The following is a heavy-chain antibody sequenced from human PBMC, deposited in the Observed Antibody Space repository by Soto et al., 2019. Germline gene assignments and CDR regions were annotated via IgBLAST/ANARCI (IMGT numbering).Heavy chain of an antibody. D-gene: IGHD3-10*01. J-gene: IGHJ5*02. V-gene: IGHV4-30-4*01. CDR2: IYYSGST. Sequence: SETLSLPCNVSVGSISSGDYYWSWIRQPPGKGLEWIGYIYYSGSTYYNPSLKSRVTISVDTSKNQFSLKLSSVTAADTAVYYCARGGYGSGSYYFDPWGQGTLVTVSS. CDR3: ARGGYGSGSYYFDP. CDR1: VGSISSGDYY.